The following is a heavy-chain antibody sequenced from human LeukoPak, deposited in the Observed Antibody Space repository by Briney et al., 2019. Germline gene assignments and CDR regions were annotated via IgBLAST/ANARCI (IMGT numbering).Heavy chain of an antibody. J-gene: IGHJ5*02. CDR2: ISSSSSTI. D-gene: IGHD3-10*01. V-gene: IGHV3-48*02. Sequence: GGSLRLSCAASGFTFSSYAMSWVRQAPGKGLEWVSYISSSSSTIYYADSVKGRFTISRDNAKNSLYLQMNSLRDEDTAVYYCARDIDGSGSYYRTTNWFDPWGQGTLVTVSS. CDR3: ARDIDGSGSYYRTTNWFDP. CDR1: GFTFSSYA.